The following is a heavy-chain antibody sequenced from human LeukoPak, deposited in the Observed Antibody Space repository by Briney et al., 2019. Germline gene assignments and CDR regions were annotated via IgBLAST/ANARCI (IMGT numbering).Heavy chain of an antibody. CDR3: ARDSKDDYGDTDAFDI. CDR1: GFTVSSSY. V-gene: IGHV3-21*01. CDR2: ISSSSSYI. Sequence: GGSLRLSCAASGFTVSSSYMSWVRQAPGKGLEWVSSISSSSSYIYYADSVKGRFTISRDNAKNSLYLQMNSLRAEDTAVYYCARDSKDDYGDTDAFDIWGQGTMVTVSS. D-gene: IGHD4-17*01. J-gene: IGHJ3*02.